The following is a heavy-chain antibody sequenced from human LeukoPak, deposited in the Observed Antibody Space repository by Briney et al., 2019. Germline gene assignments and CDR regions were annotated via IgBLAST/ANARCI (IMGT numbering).Heavy chain of an antibody. D-gene: IGHD2-2*02. CDR1: GYFISSGYY. J-gene: IGHJ5*02. CDR3: ARLGYCSSTSCYKGGLNWFDP. Sequence: SETLSLTCAVSGYFISSGYYWGWIRQPPGKGLEWIGSIYHSGSTYYNPSLKSRVTISVDTSKNQFSLKLSSVTAADTAVYYCARLGYCSSTSCYKGGLNWFDPWGQGTLVTVSS. CDR2: IYHSGST. V-gene: IGHV4-38-2*01.